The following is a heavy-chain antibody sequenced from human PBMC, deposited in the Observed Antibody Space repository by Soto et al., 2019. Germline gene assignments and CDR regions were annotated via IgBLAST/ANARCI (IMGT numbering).Heavy chain of an antibody. D-gene: IGHD1-26*01. Sequence: PGGSLRLSCAASGFTFRSYEMTWVRQAPGKGLEWVSYISSSGSTIKYADSVKGRFTISRDNAKNSLYLRMNSLRGEETAVYYCARGSGSHRRLDYWGQGTLVTVSS. CDR1: GFTFRSYE. CDR2: ISSSGSTI. J-gene: IGHJ4*02. V-gene: IGHV3-48*03. CDR3: ARGSGSHRRLDY.